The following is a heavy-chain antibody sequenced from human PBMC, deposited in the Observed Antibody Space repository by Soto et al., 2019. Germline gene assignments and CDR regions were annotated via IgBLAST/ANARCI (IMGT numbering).Heavy chain of an antibody. CDR2: IWYDGSQR. Sequence: VELVESGGGVVQPGGSLRLSCAASGFTFNTHGMHWVRQAPGTGLEWVAVIWYDGSQRYYADFVRGRFTISRDNSQNTLYLQMTSLRAEDTAVYYCARIDDYGDYVTDYWGQGALVTVSS. CDR3: ARIDDYGDYVTDY. D-gene: IGHD4-17*01. CDR1: GFTFNTHG. V-gene: IGHV3-33*01. J-gene: IGHJ4*02.